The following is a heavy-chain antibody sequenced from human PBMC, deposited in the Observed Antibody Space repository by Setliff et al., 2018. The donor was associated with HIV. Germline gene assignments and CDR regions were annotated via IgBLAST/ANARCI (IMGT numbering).Heavy chain of an antibody. CDR3: ARDTSGGY. Sequence: SETLSLTCSVSGGSIEFSSYYWSWIRQPPGKGLEWIGYIYYSGSTNYNPSLKSRVTISVDTSKNQFSLKLSSVTAADTAVYYCARDTSGGYWGQGTLVTVSS. CDR2: IYYSGST. J-gene: IGHJ4*02. D-gene: IGHD3-10*01. CDR1: GGSIEFSSYY. V-gene: IGHV4-59*12.